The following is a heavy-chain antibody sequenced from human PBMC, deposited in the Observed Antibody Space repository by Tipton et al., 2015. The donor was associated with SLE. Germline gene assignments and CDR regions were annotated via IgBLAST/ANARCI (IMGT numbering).Heavy chain of an antibody. CDR2: IYYSGST. D-gene: IGHD3-10*01. Sequence: LRLSCTVSGGSISSGGYYWSWIRQHPGKGLEWIGYIYYSGSTYYNPSLKSRVTISVDTSKNQFSLRLSSVTAADSAVYYCARADGSYFYYFMDVWGKGTTVTVSS. CDR1: GGSISSGGYY. CDR3: ARADGSYFYYFMDV. J-gene: IGHJ6*03. V-gene: IGHV4-31*03.